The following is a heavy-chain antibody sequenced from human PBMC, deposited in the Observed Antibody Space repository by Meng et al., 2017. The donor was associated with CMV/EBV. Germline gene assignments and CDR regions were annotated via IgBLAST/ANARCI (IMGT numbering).Heavy chain of an antibody. CDR2: IYYRGST. CDR1: GGSTGSGDYY. D-gene: IGHD1-14*01. Sequence: ELAPGSVKTDPTLSPDCTVSGGSTGSGDYYWSWIRQPPGKGLEWIGYIYYRGSTYYTPSLKSRVTISVDTSKNQFSLKLSSVTAADTAVYYCARVTSRVAGAFDYWGQGTLVTVFS. V-gene: IGHV4-30-4*08. J-gene: IGHJ4*02. CDR3: ARVTSRVAGAFDY.